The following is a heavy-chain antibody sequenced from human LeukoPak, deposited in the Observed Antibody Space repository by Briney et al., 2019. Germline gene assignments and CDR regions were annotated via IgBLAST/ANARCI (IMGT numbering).Heavy chain of an antibody. Sequence: GGSLRLSCAASGFTFSSYRMSWVRQAPGKGLEWVANIKQDGSEKYYVDSVKGRFTISRDNAKNSLYLQMNSLRAEDTAVYYCASSALHYYYYYGMDVWGQGTTVTVSS. CDR1: GFTFSSYR. D-gene: IGHD3-16*02. V-gene: IGHV3-7*01. J-gene: IGHJ6*02. CDR2: IKQDGSEK. CDR3: ASSALHYYYYYGMDV.